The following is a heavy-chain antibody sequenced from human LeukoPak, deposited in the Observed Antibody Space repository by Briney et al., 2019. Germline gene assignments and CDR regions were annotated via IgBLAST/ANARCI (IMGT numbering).Heavy chain of an antibody. J-gene: IGHJ4*02. CDR2: ISSSGDIT. D-gene: IGHD3-22*01. Sequence: PGGSPRLSCAASGFTFNNYAMSWVRQAPGEGLEWVSAISSSGDITFYADSVKGRFTISRDNSRYTLYLQMNSLRAEDAAVYYCAKDRPNYYESNGHYYRLNGDYWGQGTLVTVSS. CDR3: AKDRPNYYESNGHYYRLNGDY. CDR1: GFTFNNYA. V-gene: IGHV3-23*01.